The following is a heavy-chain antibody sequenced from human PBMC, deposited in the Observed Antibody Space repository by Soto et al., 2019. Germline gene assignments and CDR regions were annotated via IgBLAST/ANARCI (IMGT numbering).Heavy chain of an antibody. CDR1: VGSISSSSYS. D-gene: IGHD3-10*01. Sequence: PSETLSLTCTVSVGSISSSSYSWGWIRQPPGKGLGWIGSIYYSGSPYYNPSLKSRVTISVYTSKNQFSLKLSSVTAADTAVYYCARHNRDFSIPMVRGVIKGYFDYWGQGTLVTVSS. CDR3: ARHNRDFSIPMVRGVIKGYFDY. V-gene: IGHV4-39*01. CDR2: IYYSGSP. J-gene: IGHJ4*02.